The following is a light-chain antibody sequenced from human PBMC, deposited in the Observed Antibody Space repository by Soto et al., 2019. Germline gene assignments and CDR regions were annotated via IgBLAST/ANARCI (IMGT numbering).Light chain of an antibody. CDR3: ATWDDSLSAYV. CDR1: TSNIGSNY. J-gene: IGLJ1*01. V-gene: IGLV1-47*01. CDR2: RNN. Sequence: QSVLTQPPSASGTPGQGVTISCSGSTSNIGSNYVYWYQQLPGTAPKLLIYRNNQRPSGVTDRFSGSKSGTSASLAISGLRSDDEADYFCATWDDSLSAYVFGTGSKVT.